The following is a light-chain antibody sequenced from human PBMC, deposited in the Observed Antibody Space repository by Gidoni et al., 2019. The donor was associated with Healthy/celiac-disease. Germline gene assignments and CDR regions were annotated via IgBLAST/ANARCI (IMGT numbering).Light chain of an antibody. CDR1: ALPKQY. CDR2: KDS. CDR3: QSADSSGTYWV. Sequence: SYELTQPPSVSVSPGQTARITCSGDALPKQYADWYQQKPGQAPGLVIYKDSERPSGIPERFSGSSSGTTVTLTISGVQAEDEADYYCQSADSSGTYWVFGGGTKLTVL. J-gene: IGLJ3*02. V-gene: IGLV3-25*03.